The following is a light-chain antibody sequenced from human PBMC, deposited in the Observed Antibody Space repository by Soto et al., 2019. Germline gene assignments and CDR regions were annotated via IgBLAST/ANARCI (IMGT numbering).Light chain of an antibody. J-gene: IGKJ1*01. CDR2: CTS. CDR1: QSVSSSY. Sequence: ENVLTQSPGTLSLSPGERATLSCRASQSVSSSYFAWYQQKPGQAPSLLIYCTSSRATGIPDRFRGSGSGTDFTLTISTLEPEDFAVYYCQQYGSSPWTFGQGTKVEI. V-gene: IGKV3-20*01. CDR3: QQYGSSPWT.